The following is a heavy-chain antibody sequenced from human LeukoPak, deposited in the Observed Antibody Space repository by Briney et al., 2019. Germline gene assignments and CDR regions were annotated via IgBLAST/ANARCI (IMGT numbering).Heavy chain of an antibody. CDR2: IIGSSGST. V-gene: IGHV3-23*01. D-gene: IGHD5-12*01. CDR3: AKGAYDYIEIAYFDY. CDR1: GFSFNNYA. J-gene: IGHJ4*02. Sequence: PGGSLRLSCVASGFSFNNYAMNWVCQAPGKGLEWVSLIIGSSGSTFYADSVKGRFTISRDKSKNTLYLQMNSLRAEDTAVYYCAKGAYDYIEIAYFDYWGQGSLVTVSS.